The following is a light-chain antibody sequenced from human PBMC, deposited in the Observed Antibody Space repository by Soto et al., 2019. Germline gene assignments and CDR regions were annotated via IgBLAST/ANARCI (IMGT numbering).Light chain of an antibody. CDR3: QQTRSFPLT. J-gene: IGKJ4*01. Sequence: DIQMTQSPSSLSASVGDRVTITCRASQDIRNDLGWYQQKPGKAPKRLIYSASSLQSGAPSRFTGSGSGTDFTLTITSLQPDDAAVYYCQQTRSFPLTFGGGTKV. V-gene: IGKV1-17*01. CDR2: SAS. CDR1: QDIRND.